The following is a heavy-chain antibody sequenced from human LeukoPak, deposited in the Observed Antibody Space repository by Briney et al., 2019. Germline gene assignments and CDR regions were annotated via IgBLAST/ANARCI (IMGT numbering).Heavy chain of an antibody. CDR3: AKSGGIQLWSPVGDY. CDR2: ISGSGGST. Sequence: PGGSLRLSCAASGFTFSSYAMSWVRQAPGKGLEWVSAISGSGGSTYYADSVKGRFTISRDNSKNKLYLQMNSLRAEDTAVYYCAKSGGIQLWSPVGDYWGQGTLVTVSS. CDR1: GFTFSSYA. V-gene: IGHV3-23*01. D-gene: IGHD5-18*01. J-gene: IGHJ4*02.